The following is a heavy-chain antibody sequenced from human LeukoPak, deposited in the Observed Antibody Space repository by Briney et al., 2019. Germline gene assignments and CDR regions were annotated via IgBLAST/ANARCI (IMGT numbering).Heavy chain of an antibody. CDR1: GFTFSNAW. CDR3: TTDSYDL. Sequence: GGSLRLSCAASGFTFSNAWMTWARQAPGKGLEWVGRILRKTDGGTTDYAAPVKGRFSISRDDSKTTLYLQMNSLKTEDTAVYYCTTDSYDLWGHGTLVLVSS. CDR2: ILRKTDGGTT. J-gene: IGHJ4*01. D-gene: IGHD3/OR15-3a*01. V-gene: IGHV3-15*01.